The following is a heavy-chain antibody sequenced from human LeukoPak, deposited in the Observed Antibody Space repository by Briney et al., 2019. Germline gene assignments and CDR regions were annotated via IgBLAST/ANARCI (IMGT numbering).Heavy chain of an antibody. D-gene: IGHD6-6*01. CDR2: IYYSGSS. J-gene: IGHJ4*02. V-gene: IGHV4-39*07. CDR3: ERSEGRLDY. Sequence: PSETLSLTYTVSGGSISSGSYYWSWIRQPAGQGLEWIVRIYYSGSSYYTPSLKGRVTISVDKSKNQFSLKLGSVAAADTAVYYCERSEGRLDYWGQGTLVTVSS. CDR1: GGSISSGSYY.